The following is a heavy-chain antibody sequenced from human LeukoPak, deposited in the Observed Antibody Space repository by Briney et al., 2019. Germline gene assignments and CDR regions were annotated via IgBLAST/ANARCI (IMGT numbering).Heavy chain of an antibody. Sequence: PSETLSLTCSVSGDSISNSYWSWIRQSPGKGLEWIASMSYSQSANYNPSLKSRVATSLDTSKHHFSLRLTSVTAADTAIYYCARSHRQEHNTVFGIVISNWLDPWGQRTQVAVSS. J-gene: IGHJ5*02. CDR1: GDSISNSY. CDR3: ARSHRQEHNTVFGIVISNWLDP. CDR2: MSYSQSA. D-gene: IGHD3-3*01. V-gene: IGHV4-59*01.